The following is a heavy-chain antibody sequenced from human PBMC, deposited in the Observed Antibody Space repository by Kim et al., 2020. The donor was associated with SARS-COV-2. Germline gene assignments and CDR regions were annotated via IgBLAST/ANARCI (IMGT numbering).Heavy chain of an antibody. D-gene: IGHD2-2*01. J-gene: IGHJ6*03. CDR1: GYTLTSYA. V-gene: IGHV7-4-1*02. Sequence: ASVKVSCKASGYTLTSYAMNWVRQAPGQGLEWMGWINTNTGNPTYAQGFTGRFVFSLDTSVSTAYLQISSLKAEDTAVYYCARDWYCSSTSCYGGYYYYYMDVWGKGTTVTVSS. CDR3: ARDWYCSSTSCYGGYYYYYMDV. CDR2: INTNTGNP.